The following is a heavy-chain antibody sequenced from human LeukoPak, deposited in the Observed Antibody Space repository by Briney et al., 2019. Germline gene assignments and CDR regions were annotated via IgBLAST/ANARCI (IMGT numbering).Heavy chain of an antibody. J-gene: IGHJ4*02. CDR1: GGSITSSSYY. Sequence: SETLSLTCTVSGGSITSSSYYWGWIRQPPGKGLEWIWSISYSGRTSYNPSLKSRVTVSVDTSKNQFSLKLTSVTAADTAMYYFARITKAMGIDYWGQGTLVTVSS. V-gene: IGHV4-39*01. D-gene: IGHD5-18*01. CDR3: ARITKAMGIDY. CDR2: ISYSGRT.